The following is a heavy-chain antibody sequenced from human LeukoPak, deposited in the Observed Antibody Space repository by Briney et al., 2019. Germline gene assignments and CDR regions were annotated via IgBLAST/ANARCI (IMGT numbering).Heavy chain of an antibody. CDR1: FTTGYF. V-gene: IGHV1-2*02. Sequence: GASVKVSCPFTTGYFIHWMRQAPGQGLEWMGWVNPNSGVTYYAQKFQGRVTMTRDTSISTAYMELSRLRSDDTAVYYCASDRWLDYWGQGTLVTVSS. J-gene: IGHJ4*02. D-gene: IGHD5-24*01. CDR3: ASDRWLDY. CDR2: VNPNSGVT.